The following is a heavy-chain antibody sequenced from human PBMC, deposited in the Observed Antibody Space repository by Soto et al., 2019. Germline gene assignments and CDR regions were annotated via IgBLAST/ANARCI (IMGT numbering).Heavy chain of an antibody. CDR1: GFTFSPFW. Sequence: GGSLRPSCAASGFTFSPFWMHWVRQVPGKGPVWVSRINSDGNSTSYADSVKGRFTISRDNAKNTLYLQMNSLRAEDTAVYYCARGSNHFDYWGQGTLVTVSS. J-gene: IGHJ4*02. CDR2: INSDGNST. V-gene: IGHV3-74*01. CDR3: ARGSNHFDY. D-gene: IGHD4-4*01.